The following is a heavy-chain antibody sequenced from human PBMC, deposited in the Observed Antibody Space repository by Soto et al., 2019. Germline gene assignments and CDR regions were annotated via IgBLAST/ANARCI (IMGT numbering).Heavy chain of an antibody. J-gene: IGHJ4*02. CDR1: GYAFAGQH. CDR2: IDADTGVT. V-gene: IGHV1-2*02. D-gene: IGHD4-4*01. CDR3: ARDLMRTTESFDY. Sequence: QVQMVQSGAEVKKPGASVRVSCKTSGYAFAGQHIHWVRQAPGQGLEWMGWIDADTGVTDSIEKFRGRIALTRDTSISTAFLELASLTSDDTAVYYCARDLMRTTESFDYWGQGTLVTVSS.